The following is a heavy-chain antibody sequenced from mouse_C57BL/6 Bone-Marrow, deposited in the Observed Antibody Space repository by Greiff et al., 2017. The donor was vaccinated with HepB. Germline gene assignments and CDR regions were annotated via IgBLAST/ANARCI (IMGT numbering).Heavy chain of an antibody. D-gene: IGHD2-4*01. CDR2: INPNGGTT. CDR1: DYSFTDHN. CDR3: ARGAYDYDAHFDY. J-gene: IGHJ2*01. V-gene: IGHV1-39*01. Sequence: VLLLQSGGGLVKPGASLKISCESSDYSFTDHNMYWVSQRNGKSLELIAVINPNGGTTSYNQKFKCKSTLTVDKSASTAYMQLNSMTSEDSAVYYCARGAYDYDAHFDYGGQGTTLTVSS.